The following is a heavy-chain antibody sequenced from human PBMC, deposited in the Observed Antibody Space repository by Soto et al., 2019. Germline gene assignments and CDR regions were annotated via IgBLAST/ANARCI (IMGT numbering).Heavy chain of an antibody. CDR1: GFTFSSYA. CDR2: ISGSGGST. CDR3: AKEKGIGPVATIGYGYYYYYGMDV. D-gene: IGHD5-12*01. V-gene: IGHV3-23*01. Sequence: PGGSLRLSCAASGFTFSSYAMSWVRQAPGKGLEWVSAISGSGGSTYYADSVKGRFTISRDNSKNTLYLQMNSLRAEDTAVYYCAKEKGIGPVATIGYGYYYYYGMDVWGQGTTVTVSS. J-gene: IGHJ6*02.